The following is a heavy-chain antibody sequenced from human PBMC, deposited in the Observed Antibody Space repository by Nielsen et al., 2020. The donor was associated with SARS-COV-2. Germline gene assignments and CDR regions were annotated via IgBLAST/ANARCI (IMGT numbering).Heavy chain of an antibody. CDR2: VSWSGDIV. Sequence: SLKISCAASGFTFDDHAIHWVRQPPGKGLEWVSGVSWSGDIVGYADSVKGRFTISRDNAENSLYLQMNSLRPEDTAFYFCAKDISPISMISAGYYGMDVWGQGTTVTVSS. CDR1: GFTFDDHA. V-gene: IGHV3-9*01. D-gene: IGHD3-22*01. CDR3: AKDISPISMISAGYYGMDV. J-gene: IGHJ6*02.